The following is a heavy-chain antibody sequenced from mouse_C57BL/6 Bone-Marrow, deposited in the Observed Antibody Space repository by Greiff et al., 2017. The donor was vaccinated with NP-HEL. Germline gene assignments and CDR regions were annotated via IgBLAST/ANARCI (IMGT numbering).Heavy chain of an antibody. J-gene: IGHJ3*01. CDR2: INPYNGGT. CDR1: GYTFTDYY. V-gene: IGHV1-19*01. CDR3: ASPRGFAY. Sequence: EVMLVESGPVLVKPGASVKMSCKASGYTFTDYYMNWVKQSHGKSLEWIGVINPYNGGTSYNQKFKGKATLTVDKSSSTAYMELNSLTSEDSAVYYCASPRGFAYWGQGTLVTVSA.